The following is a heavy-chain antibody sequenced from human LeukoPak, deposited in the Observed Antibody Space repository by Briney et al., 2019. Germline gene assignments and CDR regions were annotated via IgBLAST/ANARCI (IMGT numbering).Heavy chain of an antibody. CDR2: ISSSSNYI. D-gene: IGHD3-22*01. CDR3: ARGQFRYYDSSGYYGPDY. V-gene: IGHV3-21*01. Sequence: GGSLRLSCAASRFTFSSYSMNWVRQAPGKGLEWVSSISSSSNYIYYADSVKGRFTISRDNAKNSLYLQMNSLRAEDTAVYYCARGQFRYYDSSGYYGPDYWGQGTLVTVSS. CDR1: RFTFSSYS. J-gene: IGHJ4*02.